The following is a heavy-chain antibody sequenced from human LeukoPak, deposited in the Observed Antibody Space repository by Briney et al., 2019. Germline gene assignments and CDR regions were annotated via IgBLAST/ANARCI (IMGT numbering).Heavy chain of an antibody. V-gene: IGHV4-59*02. Sequence: PSETLSLTCTVSGGSVSSYYWSWIRQPPGKGLEWIGYIKSSGSSNYNPSLKSRVTISMDTSKNRFSLRLNSVTAADTAVYYCARDGTVATNWFDPWGQGTLFPAFS. CDR3: ARDGTVATNWFDP. J-gene: IGHJ5*02. CDR2: IKSSGSS. CDR1: GGSVSSYY. D-gene: IGHD5-12*01.